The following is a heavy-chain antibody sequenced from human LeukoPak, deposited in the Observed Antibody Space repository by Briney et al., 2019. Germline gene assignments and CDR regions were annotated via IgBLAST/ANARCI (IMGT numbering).Heavy chain of an antibody. V-gene: IGHV4-59*01. CDR3: ARTTEGYCRSTSYSWCYYYYMDV. Sequence: SETLSLTCPVSGGSISSYYWRWIRQPPGKGLEWIGYIYYSGSTNYNPSLKSRVTISVDTSKNQFSLKLSSVTAADTAVYYCARTTEGYCRSTSYSWCYYYYMDVWGKGTTVTVCS. CDR2: IYYSGST. CDR1: GGSISSYY. D-gene: IGHD2-2*01. J-gene: IGHJ6*03.